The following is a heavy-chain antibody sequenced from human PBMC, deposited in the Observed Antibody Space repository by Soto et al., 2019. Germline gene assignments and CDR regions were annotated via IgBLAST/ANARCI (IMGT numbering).Heavy chain of an antibody. CDR2: ISYDGSNK. CDR1: GFTFSSYG. J-gene: IGHJ6*03. Sequence: GGSLRLSCAASGFTFSSYGMHWVRQAPGKGLEWVAVISYDGSNKYYADSVKGRFTISRDNSKNTLYLQMNSLRAEDTAVYYCAKAGIAARPNYYYYYMDVWGKGTTVTVSS. CDR3: AKAGIAARPNYYYYYMDV. D-gene: IGHD6-6*01. V-gene: IGHV3-30*18.